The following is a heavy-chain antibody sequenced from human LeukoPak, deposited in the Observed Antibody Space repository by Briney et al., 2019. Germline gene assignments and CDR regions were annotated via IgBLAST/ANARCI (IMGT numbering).Heavy chain of an antibody. CDR3: AKVAAAPRY. J-gene: IGHJ4*02. Sequence: GGSLRLSCAASGLTFSSYWMHWVRQAPGKGLVWVSRINTDERSTSYADSVKGRFTISRDKAKNTLYLQMNSLRAEDTAVYYCAKVAAAPRYWGQGTLVTVSS. V-gene: IGHV3-74*01. CDR2: INTDERST. D-gene: IGHD6-13*01. CDR1: GLTFSSYW.